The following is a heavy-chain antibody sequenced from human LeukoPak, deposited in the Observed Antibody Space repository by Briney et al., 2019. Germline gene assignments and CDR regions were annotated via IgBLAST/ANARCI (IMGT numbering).Heavy chain of an antibody. V-gene: IGHV3-30*03. Sequence: GGSLRLSCAASGFALSSHGMHWVRQAPGKGLEWVAVTGNTGLAKYFAEFAKGRFTISRDNSKNTLYLETNSLRHEDTAVYCAREATWGNWYFDLWGRGTLVTVSP. D-gene: IGHD3-16*01. CDR2: TGNTGLAK. CDR3: AREATWGNWYFDL. CDR1: GFALSSHG. J-gene: IGHJ2*01.